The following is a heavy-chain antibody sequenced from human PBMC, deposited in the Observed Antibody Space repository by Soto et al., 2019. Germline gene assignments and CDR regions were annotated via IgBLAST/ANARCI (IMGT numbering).Heavy chain of an antibody. D-gene: IGHD7-27*01. J-gene: IGHJ4*02. CDR3: ARGQSISPWALFDY. V-gene: IGHV4-59*02. CDR1: GDSVSRYY. CDR2: VYYSGST. Sequence: SETLSLTCTVSGDSVSRYYCHWIRQVPGKGLEWIAYVYYSGSTNYNPSLKSRATISLDTSKNQFSLKLTSVTAADTAVYYCARGQSISPWALFDYWGQGTLVTSPQ.